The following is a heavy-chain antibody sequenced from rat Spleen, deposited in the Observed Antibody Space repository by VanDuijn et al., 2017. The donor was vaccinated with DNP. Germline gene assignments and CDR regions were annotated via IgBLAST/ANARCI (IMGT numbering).Heavy chain of an antibody. D-gene: IGHD1-11*01. Sequence: EVQLVESGGGLVQPGRSLKLSCAASGFTFSNFDMAWVRKSPTKGLEWVASISTSGGSTYYRDSVRGRFTVSRDNAESTLYLHMDSLRSEDTATYYCATGVYGGYEDWFAYWGQGTLVTVSS. V-gene: IGHV5-27*01. J-gene: IGHJ3*01. CDR1: GFTFSNFD. CDR3: ATGVYGGYEDWFAY. CDR2: ISTSGGST.